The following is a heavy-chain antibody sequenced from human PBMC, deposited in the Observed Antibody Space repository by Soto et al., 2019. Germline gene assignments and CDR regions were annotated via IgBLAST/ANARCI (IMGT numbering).Heavy chain of an antibody. V-gene: IGHV4-59*11. CDR3: ARGPPYSATWSQFGF. CDR2: IYHSGRT. J-gene: IGHJ4*02. CDR1: GGSITNHY. Sequence: PSETLSLTCGVSGGSITNHYWSWIRQPPGKGLEWIGHIYHSGRTNSNYFLKSRVTLSMDTSKSQFSLKLTSVTATDTAMYFCARGPPYSATWSQFGFWGQGIPVTVSS. D-gene: IGHD4-4*01.